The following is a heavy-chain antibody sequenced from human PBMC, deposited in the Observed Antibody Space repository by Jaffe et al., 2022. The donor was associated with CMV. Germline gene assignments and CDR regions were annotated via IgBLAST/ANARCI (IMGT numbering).Heavy chain of an antibody. J-gene: IGHJ6*03. Sequence: QVQLQESGPGLVRPSETLSLTCTVSAGSISSYYWSWIRQPPGKGLEWIGYIYYSGSTNYNPSLKSRVTISVDTSNNQFSLKLSSVTAADTAVYYCARTSRLVEDYYYMDVWGNGTTVTVSS. V-gene: IGHV4-59*08. CDR3: ARTSRLVEDYYYMDV. D-gene: IGHD1-26*01. CDR1: AGSISSYY. CDR2: IYYSGST.